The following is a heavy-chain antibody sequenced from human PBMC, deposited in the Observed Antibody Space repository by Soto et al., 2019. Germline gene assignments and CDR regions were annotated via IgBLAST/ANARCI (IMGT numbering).Heavy chain of an antibody. CDR1: GYTFTSYG. CDR2: ISAYNGNT. CDR3: ARDALLGYCSSTSCYPPLGPHDGY. V-gene: IGHV1-18*01. D-gene: IGHD2-2*03. J-gene: IGHJ4*02. Sequence: ASVKVSCKASGYTFTSYGISWVRQAPGQGLEWMGWISAYNGNTNYAQKLQGRVTMTTDTSTSTAYMELRSLRSDDTAVYYCARDALLGYCSSTSCYPPLGPHDGYWGQGTLVTVSS.